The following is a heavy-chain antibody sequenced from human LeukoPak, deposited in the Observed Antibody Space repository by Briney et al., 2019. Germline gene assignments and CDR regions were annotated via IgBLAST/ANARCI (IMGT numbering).Heavy chain of an antibody. Sequence: SETLSLTCTVSGGSISSYYWSWLRQPPGKGLEWIGYIYYSGSTNYNPSLKSRVTISVDTSKNQFSLKLSSVTAADTAVYYCARAGAAAFDYWGQGPMVTVSS. CDR1: GGSISSYY. J-gene: IGHJ4*02. D-gene: IGHD6-13*01. V-gene: IGHV4-59*01. CDR2: IYYSGST. CDR3: ARAGAAAFDY.